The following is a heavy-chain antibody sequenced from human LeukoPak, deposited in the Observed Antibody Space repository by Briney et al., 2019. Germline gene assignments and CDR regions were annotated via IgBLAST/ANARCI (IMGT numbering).Heavy chain of an antibody. CDR2: ITSGGST. CDR3: AKRRYTISNTNDY. CDR1: GFTFSNYA. V-gene: IGHV3-23*01. D-gene: IGHD2-2*02. J-gene: IGHJ4*02. Sequence: GGSLRLSCAASGFTFSNYAMSWVRQAPGKGLQWVSTITSGGSTYYADSVKGRFTISRDSPKNTLYLQMNSLRAEDTAVYYCAKRRYTISNTNDYWGQGTLVTVSS.